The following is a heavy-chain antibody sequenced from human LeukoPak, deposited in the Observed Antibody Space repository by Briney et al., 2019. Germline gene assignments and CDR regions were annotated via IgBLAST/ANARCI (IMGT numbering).Heavy chain of an antibody. V-gene: IGHV1-8*01. J-gene: IGHJ4*02. D-gene: IGHD6-13*01. Sequence: ASVTVSCKASGYTFTSYDINWVRQATGQGPEWMGWMNPNSGNTGYAQKFQGRVTMTRNTSIGTAYMELSSLRSEDTAVYYCARVAGYSSNKGTFDYWGQGTLVTVSS. CDR3: ARVAGYSSNKGTFDY. CDR2: MNPNSGNT. CDR1: GYTFTSYD.